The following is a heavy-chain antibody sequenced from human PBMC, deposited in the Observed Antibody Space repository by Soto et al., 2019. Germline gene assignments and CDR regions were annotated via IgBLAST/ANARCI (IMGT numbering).Heavy chain of an antibody. CDR2: LLPIIGTT. V-gene: IGHV1-69*11. Sequence: SSVNVSCKASGCTFSNYPISWVRQAPGQGLEWMGTLLPIIGTTNYAQKFRDRITLTADESTNTAYMEVRSLTSEDTAVYYCASGVPLRGFDYWDQRNMVT. D-gene: IGHD3-10*01. CDR3: ASGVPLRGFDY. J-gene: IGHJ4*02. CDR1: GCTFSNYP.